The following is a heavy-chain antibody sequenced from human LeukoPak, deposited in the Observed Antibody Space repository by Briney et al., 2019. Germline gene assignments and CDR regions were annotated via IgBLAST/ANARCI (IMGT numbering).Heavy chain of an antibody. J-gene: IGHJ4*02. D-gene: IGHD2-21*02. V-gene: IGHV3-23*01. CDR1: GYSITSAYY. Sequence: ETLSLTCTVSGYSITSAYYWGWIRQPPGKGLEWVSAISGSGGSTYYADSVKGRFTISRDNSKNTLYLQMNSLRAEDTAVYYCAKDRLVTADCFDYWGQGTLVTVSS. CDR2: ISGSGGST. CDR3: AKDRLVTADCFDY.